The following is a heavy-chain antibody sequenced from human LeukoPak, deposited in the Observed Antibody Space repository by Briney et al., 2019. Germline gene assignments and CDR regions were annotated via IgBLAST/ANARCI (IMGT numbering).Heavy chain of an antibody. CDR1: GFTFSSHS. V-gene: IGHV3-48*01. D-gene: IGHD3-22*01. CDR3: ARGAYYYED. Sequence: GGSLGLSCAASGFTFSSHSMNWVRQAPGKGLEWVSYISSSSSTIYYADSVKGRFTISRDNAKNSLYLQMNSLRAEDTAVYYCARGAYYYEDWGQGTLVTVSS. CDR2: ISSSSSTI. J-gene: IGHJ4*02.